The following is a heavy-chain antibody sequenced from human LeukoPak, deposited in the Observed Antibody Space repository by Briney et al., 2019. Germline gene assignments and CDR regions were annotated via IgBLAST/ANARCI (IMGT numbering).Heavy chain of an antibody. CDR3: AREGSASP. D-gene: IGHD2-2*01. J-gene: IGHJ6*02. CDR1: GGSISSGSSY. V-gene: IGHV4-61*02. CDR2: IYTSGST. Sequence: SQTLSLTCTVSGGSISSGSSYWSWIRQPAGKGLEWIGRIYTSGSTNYNPSLKSRVTISLDTSRNQFSLKLSSVTAADTAVYYCAREGSASPWGQGTTVTVSS.